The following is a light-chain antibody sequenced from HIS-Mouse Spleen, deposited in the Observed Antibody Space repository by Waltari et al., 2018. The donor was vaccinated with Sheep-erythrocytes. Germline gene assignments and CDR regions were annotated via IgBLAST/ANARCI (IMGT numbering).Light chain of an antibody. CDR3: CSYAGSYTVV. J-gene: IGLJ2*01. CDR1: STDVGGYNY. CDR2: DVS. Sequence: QPALTQPRSVSGSPGQSVTISCTGTSTDVGGYNYVPWYQQHPGKAPKLMIYDVSKRPSGVADRFSGSKSGNTASLTISGLQAEDEADYYCCSYAGSYTVVFGGGTKLTVL. V-gene: IGLV2-11*01.